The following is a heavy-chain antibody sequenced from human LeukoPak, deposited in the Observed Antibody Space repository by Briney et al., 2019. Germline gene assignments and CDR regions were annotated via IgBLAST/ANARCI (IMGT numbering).Heavy chain of an antibody. CDR1: GCTFTSYD. CDR3: ARGKTIAAAGGYWFDP. CDR2: MNPNSGNT. J-gene: IGHJ5*02. D-gene: IGHD6-13*01. V-gene: IGHV1-8*01. Sequence: ASVKVSCKASGCTFTSYDINWVRRATGQGLEWMGWMNPNSGNTGYAQKFQGRVTMTRNTSISTAYMELSNLRSEDTAVYYCARGKTIAAAGGYWFDPWGQGTLVTVSS.